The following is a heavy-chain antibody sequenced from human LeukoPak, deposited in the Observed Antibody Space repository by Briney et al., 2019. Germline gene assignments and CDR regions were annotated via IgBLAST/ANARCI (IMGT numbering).Heavy chain of an antibody. Sequence: GGSLRLSCTASGFTFNTYWMNWVRQSPGKGLEWVANIKKDGSEKNYVDSVKGRFTISRDNAKNSLYLQMNSLRAEDTAVYYCARDQRYDSSGYYGGPVDYWGQGTLVTVSS. J-gene: IGHJ4*02. D-gene: IGHD3-22*01. CDR2: IKKDGSEK. V-gene: IGHV3-7*01. CDR3: ARDQRYDSSGYYGGPVDY. CDR1: GFTFNTYW.